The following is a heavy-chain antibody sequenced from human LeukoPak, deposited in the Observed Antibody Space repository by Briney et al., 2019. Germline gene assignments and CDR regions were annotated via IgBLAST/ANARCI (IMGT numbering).Heavy chain of an antibody. CDR2: IYYSGST. CDR3: ARRGDSSGYHYPYSYFAFDI. J-gene: IGHJ3*02. Sequence: PSETLSLTCTVSGGSISSSSYYWGWIRHPPGKGLEWIGSIYYSGSTYYNPSLKSRVTISVDTSKNQFSLKLSSVTAADTAVYYCARRGDSSGYHYPYSYFAFDIWGQGTMVTVSS. CDR1: GGSISSSSYY. V-gene: IGHV4-39*01. D-gene: IGHD3-22*01.